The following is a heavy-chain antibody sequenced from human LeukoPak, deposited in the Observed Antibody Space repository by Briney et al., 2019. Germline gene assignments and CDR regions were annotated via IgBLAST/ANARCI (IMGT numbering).Heavy chain of an antibody. J-gene: IGHJ4*02. CDR3: ARDTGEQWLVRPFDY. V-gene: IGHV1-2*02. Sequence: ASVKVSCKASGYTFTSYYMHWVRQAPGQGLEWMGWINPNSGGTNYAQKFQGRVTMTRDTSISTAYMELSRLRSDDTAVYYCARDTGEQWLVRPFDYWGQGTLVTVSS. D-gene: IGHD6-19*01. CDR2: INPNSGGT. CDR1: GYTFTSYY.